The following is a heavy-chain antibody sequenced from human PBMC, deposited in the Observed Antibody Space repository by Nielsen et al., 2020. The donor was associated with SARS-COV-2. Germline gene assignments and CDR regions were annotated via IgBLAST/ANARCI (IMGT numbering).Heavy chain of an antibody. CDR3: AREMRVGMAINGGFDI. D-gene: IGHD5-24*01. CDR1: RYTFTDYY. CDR2: INPYSCGT. J-gene: IGHJ3*02. V-gene: IGHV1-2*06. Sequence: SVKVSRLSSRYTFTDYYIHWLRQAPAQGLEWMGRINPYSCGTNYVQKFQGTVTMTRDASINKAYIELTRVKSDDTAEYYCAREMRVGMAINGGFDIWGQGTMVTVSS.